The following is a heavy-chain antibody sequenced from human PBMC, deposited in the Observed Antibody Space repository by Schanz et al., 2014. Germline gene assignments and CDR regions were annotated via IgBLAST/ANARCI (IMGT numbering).Heavy chain of an antibody. V-gene: IGHV3-23*01. J-gene: IGHJ2*01. CDR3: AKDLGVDCGDGCFNWYFDL. Sequence: EVQLLESGGGLVQPGGSLRLSCAASGFTFSSYAMSWVRQAPGKGLEWVSAISGSGGSTYYADSVKGRFTISRDNSKNTLYLQMNSLRPEDTAVYYCAKDLGVDCGDGCFNWYFDLWGRGTLVTVSS. CDR2: ISGSGGST. CDR1: GFTFSSYA. D-gene: IGHD2-21*02.